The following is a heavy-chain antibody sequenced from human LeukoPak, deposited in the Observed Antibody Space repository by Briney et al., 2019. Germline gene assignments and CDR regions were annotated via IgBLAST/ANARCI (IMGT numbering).Heavy chain of an antibody. D-gene: IGHD1-1*01. CDR2: VNEDGSAK. Sequence: GGSLRLSCAASGFTFSSYSMNWVRQAPGKGLESVAIVNEDGSAKYYLDSVKGRFTISRDNARNSLYLEMNSLRAEDTAVYYCARDYWRSIDHWGQGTLVTVSS. V-gene: IGHV3-7*01. CDR1: GFTFSSYS. J-gene: IGHJ4*02. CDR3: ARDYWRSIDH.